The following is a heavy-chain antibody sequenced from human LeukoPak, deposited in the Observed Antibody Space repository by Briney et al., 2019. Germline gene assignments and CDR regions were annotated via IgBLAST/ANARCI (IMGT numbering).Heavy chain of an antibody. CDR2: INHSGST. CDR1: GGSFSGYY. CDR3: ASSSGWYGVDY. J-gene: IGHJ4*02. V-gene: IGHV4-34*01. Sequence: SETLSLTCAVYGGSFSGYYWSWIRQPPGKGLEWIEEINHSGSTNYNPSLKSRVTISVDTSKNQFSLKLSSVTAADTAVYYCASSSGWYGVDYWGQGTLVTVSS. D-gene: IGHD6-19*01.